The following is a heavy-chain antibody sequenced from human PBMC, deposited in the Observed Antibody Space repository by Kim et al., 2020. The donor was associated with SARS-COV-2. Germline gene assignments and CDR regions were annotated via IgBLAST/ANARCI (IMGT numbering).Heavy chain of an antibody. CDR1: GGSISSYY. V-gene: IGHV4-59*01. CDR3: AREGVDLSGYDYSQHAFDI. D-gene: IGHD5-12*01. CDR2: IYYSGST. Sequence: SETLSLTCTVSGGSISSYYWSWIRQPPGKGLEWIGYIYYSGSTNYNPSLKSRVTISVDTSKNQFSLKLSSVTAADTAVYYCAREGVDLSGYDYSQHAFDIWGQGTMVTVSS. J-gene: IGHJ3*02.